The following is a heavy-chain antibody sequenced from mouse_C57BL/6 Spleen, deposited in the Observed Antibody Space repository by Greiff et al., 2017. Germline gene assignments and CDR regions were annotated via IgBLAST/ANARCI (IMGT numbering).Heavy chain of an antibody. D-gene: IGHD1-1*01. CDR2: IDPETGGT. CDR3: TGSSVDDYAMDY. V-gene: IGHV1-15*01. CDR1: GYTFTDYE. Sequence: QVQLQQSGAELVRPGASVTLSCKASGYTFTDYEMHWVKQTPVHGLEWIGAIDPETGGTAYNQKLKGKAILTSDKSSSTAYMELRSLTSEDSAFSCCTGSSVDDYAMDYWGQGTSVTVSS. J-gene: IGHJ4*01.